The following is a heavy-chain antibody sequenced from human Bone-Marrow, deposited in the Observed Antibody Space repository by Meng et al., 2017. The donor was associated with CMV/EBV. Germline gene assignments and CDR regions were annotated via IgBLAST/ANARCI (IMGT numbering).Heavy chain of an antibody. J-gene: IGHJ4*02. V-gene: IGHV1-2*02. Sequence: ASVKVSCKASGYTFTGYYMHWVRQAPGQGLEWMGWINPNSGGTNYAQKFQGRVTMTRDTSISTAYMELGRLRSDDTAVYYCARPGYCSSTSCYLLDYWGQGTLVTVSS. CDR3: ARPGYCSSTSCYLLDY. CDR2: INPNSGGT. CDR1: GYTFTGYY. D-gene: IGHD2-2*01.